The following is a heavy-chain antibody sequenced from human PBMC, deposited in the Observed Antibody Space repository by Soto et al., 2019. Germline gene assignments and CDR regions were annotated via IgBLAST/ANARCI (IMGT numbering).Heavy chain of an antibody. J-gene: IGHJ6*02. D-gene: IGHD2-2*01. V-gene: IGHV4-39*01. CDR2: IYYSGST. CDR1: GGSISSGDWC. Sequence: PSETLSLTCAVSGGSISSGDWCWSWIRQPPGKGLEWIGSIYYSGSTYYNPSLKSRVTISVDTSKNQFSLKLSSVTAADTAVYYCARHNIVVVPAAIVYYYYGMDVWGQGTTVTVSS. CDR3: ARHNIVVVPAAIVYYYYGMDV.